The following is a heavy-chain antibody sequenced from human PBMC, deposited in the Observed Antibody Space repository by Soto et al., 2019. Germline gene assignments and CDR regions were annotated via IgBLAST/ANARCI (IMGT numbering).Heavy chain of an antibody. J-gene: IGHJ4*02. CDR3: ARPIGALSTTDFTY. V-gene: IGHV5-51*01. CDR2: IYPSDSDT. Sequence: PGESLKISCKGSGYHFTNYWIGLARQMPGKGLEWMGFIYPSDSDTRYSPSFQGQVTISADKSISTAYLQWSSLKASDTAMYYCARPIGALSTTDFTYWGQGTLVTVSS. D-gene: IGHD3-22*01. CDR1: GYHFTNYW.